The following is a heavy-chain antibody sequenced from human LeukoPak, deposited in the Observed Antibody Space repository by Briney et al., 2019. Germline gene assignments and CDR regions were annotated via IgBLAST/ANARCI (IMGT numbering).Heavy chain of an antibody. J-gene: IGHJ3*02. D-gene: IGHD3-10*01. CDR1: GGSISSYY. CDR2: INHSGST. CDR3: ARHGSGRRTRPFDI. V-gene: IGHV4-34*01. Sequence: SETLSLTCTVSGGSISSYYWSWIRQPPGKGLEWIGEINHSGSTNYNPSLKSRVTISVDTSKNQFSLKLSSVTAADTAVYYCARHGSGRRTRPFDIWGQGTMVTVSS.